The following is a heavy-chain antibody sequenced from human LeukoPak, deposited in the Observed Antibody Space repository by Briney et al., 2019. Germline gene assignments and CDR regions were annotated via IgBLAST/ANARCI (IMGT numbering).Heavy chain of an antibody. V-gene: IGHV4-34*01. Sequence: SETLSLTCAVYGGSFSGYYWSWIRQPPGMGLEWIGEINHSGSTNYNPSLKSRVTIPVDTSKNQFSLKLSSVTAADTAVYYCARESYYYYYMDVWGKGTTVTISS. CDR1: GGSFSGYY. CDR2: INHSGST. CDR3: ARESYYYYYMDV. J-gene: IGHJ6*03.